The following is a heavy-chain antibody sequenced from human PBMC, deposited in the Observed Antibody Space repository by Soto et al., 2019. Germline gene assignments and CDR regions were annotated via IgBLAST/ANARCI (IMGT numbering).Heavy chain of an antibody. Sequence: GGSLRLSCAASGFTFSSYAMSWVRQAPGKGLEWVSAISGSGGSTYYADSVKDRFTISRDNSKNTLYLQMNSLRAEDTAVYYCANLGLGIAVAGTGYYYYGMDVWGQGTTVTVSS. CDR1: GFTFSSYA. V-gene: IGHV3-23*01. J-gene: IGHJ6*02. CDR2: ISGSGGST. CDR3: ANLGLGIAVAGTGYYYYGMDV. D-gene: IGHD6-19*01.